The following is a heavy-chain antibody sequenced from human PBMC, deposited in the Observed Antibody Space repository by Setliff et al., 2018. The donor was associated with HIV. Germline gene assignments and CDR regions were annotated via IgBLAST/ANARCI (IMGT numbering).Heavy chain of an antibody. J-gene: IGHJ4*02. D-gene: IGHD4-17*01. CDR1: GASIPSHY. CDR3: AKGAGFYGDYTFDY. CDR2: IYTTGST. V-gene: IGHV4-59*11. Sequence: SETLSLPCTVSGASIPSHYWSWIRQSPGRELEWIGYIYTTGSTNYNPSLQSRVSISMDASKNQFSLKVTSVTSADTAVYYCAKGAGFYGDYTFDYWGQGNLVTVSS.